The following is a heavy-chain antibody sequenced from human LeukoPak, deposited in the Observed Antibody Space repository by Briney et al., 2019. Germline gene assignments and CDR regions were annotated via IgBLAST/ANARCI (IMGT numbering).Heavy chain of an antibody. V-gene: IGHV4-59*01. Sequence: PSETLSLTCTVSGGSISSYYWSWIRQPPGKGLEWIGYIYYSGSTNYNPSLKSRVTISVDTSKNQFSLKLSSVTAADTAVYCCARDKSGWTWRYFDYWGQGTLVTVSS. CDR2: IYYSGST. CDR1: GGSISSYY. J-gene: IGHJ4*02. D-gene: IGHD6-19*01. CDR3: ARDKSGWTWRYFDY.